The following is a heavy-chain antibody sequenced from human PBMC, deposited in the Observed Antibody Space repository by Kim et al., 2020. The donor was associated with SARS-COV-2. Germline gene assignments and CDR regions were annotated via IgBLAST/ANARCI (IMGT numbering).Heavy chain of an antibody. CDR2: GST. Sequence: GSTSYAQKVQGRVTMTRDTSTSTVYMELSSLRSEDTAMYYCASQMFHAFDIWGQGTMVTVSS. J-gene: IGHJ3*02. V-gene: IGHV1-46*01. D-gene: IGHD3-10*02. CDR3: ASQMFHAFDI.